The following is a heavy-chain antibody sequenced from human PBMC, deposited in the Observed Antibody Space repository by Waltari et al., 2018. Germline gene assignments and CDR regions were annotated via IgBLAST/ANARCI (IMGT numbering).Heavy chain of an antibody. Sequence: QVQLQESGPGLVKPSQTLSPTCPVSGGPSSSGSYYWSWIRQPAGKGLEWIGYIYTSGSTNYNPSLKSRVTISVDTSKNQFSLKLSSVTAADTAVYYCARVAPYYYGSGRVMDVWGQGTTVTVSS. D-gene: IGHD3-10*01. CDR2: IYTSGST. CDR3: ARVAPYYYGSGRVMDV. V-gene: IGHV4-61*09. J-gene: IGHJ6*02. CDR1: GGPSSSGSYY.